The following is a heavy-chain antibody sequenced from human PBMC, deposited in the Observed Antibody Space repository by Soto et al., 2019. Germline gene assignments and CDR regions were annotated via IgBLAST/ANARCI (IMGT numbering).Heavy chain of an antibody. J-gene: IGHJ3*02. V-gene: IGHV4-39*01. CDR1: GGSISSSSYY. D-gene: IGHD6-19*01. CDR3: ARPAVAAASSGAFDI. CDR2: IYYSGST. Sequence: PSETLSLTCTVSGGSISSSSYYWGWIRQPPGKGLEWIGSIYYSGSTYYNPSLKSRVTISVDTSKNQFSLKLSSVTAADTAVYYCARPAVAAASSGAFDIWGQGTMVTVSS.